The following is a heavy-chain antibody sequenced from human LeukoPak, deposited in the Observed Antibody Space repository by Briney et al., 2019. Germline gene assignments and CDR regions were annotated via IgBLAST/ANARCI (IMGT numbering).Heavy chain of an antibody. Sequence: PGGSLRLSCAAFGFPLTSYAMSWVRQAPGKGLEWVSATSSSDAGTYHADSVRGRFTISRDNSKNTLYLQMNSLRVEDAAVYYCARAPVTSCRGAYCYPFDYWGQGTRVSVSS. CDR3: ARAPVTSCRGAYCYPFDY. J-gene: IGHJ4*02. V-gene: IGHV3-23*01. CDR1: GFPLTSYA. CDR2: TSSSDAGT. D-gene: IGHD2-21*01.